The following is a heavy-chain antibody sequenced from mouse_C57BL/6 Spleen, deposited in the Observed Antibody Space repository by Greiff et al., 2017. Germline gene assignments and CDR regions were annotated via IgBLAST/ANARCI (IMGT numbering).Heavy chain of an antibody. V-gene: IGHV5-17*01. CDR2: ISSGSSTI. CDR1: GFTFSDYG. D-gene: IGHD2-1*01. Sequence: EVQVVESGGGLVKPGGSLKLSCAASGFTFSDYGMHWVRQAPEKGLEWVAYISSGSSTIYYAHKVKGRFTISRDNAKTTLFLQMPSLRSDDTAMYYCARKGGNYGYYAMDYWGQGTSVTGSS. CDR3: ARKGGNYGYYAMDY. J-gene: IGHJ4*01.